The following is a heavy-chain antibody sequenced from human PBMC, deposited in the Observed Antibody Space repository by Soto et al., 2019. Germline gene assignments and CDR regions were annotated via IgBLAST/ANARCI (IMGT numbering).Heavy chain of an antibody. J-gene: IGHJ2*01. CDR2: TYYRSKWYY. CDR1: GDSVSSVTAT. CDR3: ARDGSGFHWYFDV. Sequence: QVQLQQSGPGLVKPSQTLSLMCDISGDSVSSVTATWSWIRQSPSRGLKWLGRTYYRSKWYYDYEVSVKSRIVITPDTSKNQLTLDLNSVTPEDTAVYFCARDGSGFHWYFDVWGRGTLVTVSS. V-gene: IGHV6-1*01. D-gene: IGHD6-19*01.